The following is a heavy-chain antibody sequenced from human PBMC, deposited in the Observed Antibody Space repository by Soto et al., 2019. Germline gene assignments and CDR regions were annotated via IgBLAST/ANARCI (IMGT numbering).Heavy chain of an antibody. CDR1: GGSFDDFY. CDR3: ARGQLVWYGDLTPYHRDMDV. J-gene: IGHJ6*02. Sequence: SETLSLTCAFYGGSFDDFYWSWVRQSPGKGLEWVGEISHDGGTNYSPSLASRVSISVDTSKNQFSPHLRSVTAADTGLYYCARGQLVWYGDLTPYHRDMDVWGQGPPMTVSS. CDR2: ISHDGGT. D-gene: IGHD3-10*01. V-gene: IGHV4-34*01.